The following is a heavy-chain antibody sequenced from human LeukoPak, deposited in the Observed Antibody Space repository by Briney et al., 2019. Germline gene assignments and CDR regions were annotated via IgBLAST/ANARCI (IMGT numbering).Heavy chain of an antibody. CDR1: GYSISSGYY. D-gene: IGHD3-22*01. CDR3: AGRGYYYDSSGYRYYYYYMDV. CDR2: IFHSGST. Sequence: PSETLSLTCTVSGYSISSGYYWGWIRQPPGKGLEWIGTIFHSGSTYSNPSLKSRVTISLDTSKNQFSLKLSSVTAADTAVYYCAGRGYYYDSSGYRYYYYYMDVWGKGTTVTISS. V-gene: IGHV4-38-2*02. J-gene: IGHJ6*03.